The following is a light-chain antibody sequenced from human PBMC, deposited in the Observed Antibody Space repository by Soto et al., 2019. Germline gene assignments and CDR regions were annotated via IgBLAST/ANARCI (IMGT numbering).Light chain of an antibody. CDR2: GVS. V-gene: IGKV3-20*01. J-gene: IGKJ1*01. CDR3: QQYHNWPWT. CDR1: QSGSDSY. Sequence: EIVLTQSPGTLSLSPGERATLSCRASQSGSDSYLAWYQQKPGQPPRLLIYGVSSRGYGIPDRFSGSGSGTDFTLTISRLEPEDFAVYYCQQYHNWPWTFGQGTKVDIK.